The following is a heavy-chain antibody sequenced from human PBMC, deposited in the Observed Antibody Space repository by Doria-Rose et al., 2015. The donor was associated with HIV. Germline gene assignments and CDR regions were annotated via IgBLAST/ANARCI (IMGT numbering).Heavy chain of an antibody. D-gene: IGHD6-13*01. CDR1: GVSLSSPGMG. Sequence: QVQLVQSGPVLVKPTETLTLTCTVSGVSLSSPGMGVSWIRQPPGKALEWLANIFSDDERSHKTSLMSRLTISRGTSKSQVVLTMTDMDPVDTATYYCARIKSSRWYHKYYFDFWGQGTLVIVSA. CDR2: IFSDDER. J-gene: IGHJ4*02. V-gene: IGHV2-26*01. CDR3: ARIKSSRWYHKYYFDF.